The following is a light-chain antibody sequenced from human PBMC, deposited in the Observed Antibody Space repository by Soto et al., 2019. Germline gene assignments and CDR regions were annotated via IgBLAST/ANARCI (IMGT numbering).Light chain of an antibody. CDR2: GAS. CDR1: QSVGSSH. J-gene: IGKJ5*01. CDR3: QQRSNWPPT. V-gene: IGKV3D-20*02. Sequence: EIVLTQSPDTLSLSPGERATLSCRASQSVGSSHLAWYQQKPGQAPRLLIYGASTRATGIPARFSGSGSGTEFTLTISSLQSEDFAVYYCQQRSNWPPTFGQGTRLEIK.